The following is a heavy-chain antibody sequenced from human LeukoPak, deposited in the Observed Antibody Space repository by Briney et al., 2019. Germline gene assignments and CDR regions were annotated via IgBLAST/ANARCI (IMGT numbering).Heavy chain of an antibody. V-gene: IGHV5-51*01. CDR3: ARHFLAVGKGYDSEQLHFDY. CDR1: GYSFTSYW. Sequence: GESLKISCKGSGYSFTSYWIGWVRQMPGKGLEWMGIIYPGDSDTRYSPSFQGQVTISADKSISTAYLQWSSLKASDTAMYYCARHFLAVGKGYDSEQLHFDYWGQGTLVTVSS. J-gene: IGHJ4*02. D-gene: IGHD5-12*01. CDR2: IYPGDSDT.